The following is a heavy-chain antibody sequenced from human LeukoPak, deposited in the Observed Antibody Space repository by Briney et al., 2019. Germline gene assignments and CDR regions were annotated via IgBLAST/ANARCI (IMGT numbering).Heavy chain of an antibody. J-gene: IGHJ5*02. V-gene: IGHV3-30*07. CDR2: ISNDGNSH. D-gene: IGHD2-2*01. CDR3: ARDGCSSTSCYRWSDP. Sequence: GGSLRLSCEASTPTFSTFGLHWVRQTPDRGLEWVAVISNDGNSHYYADSVKGRFIVSRDNSKNTLYLQMNGLRREDTAVYYCARDGCSSTSCYRWSDPWGQGTLVTVSS. CDR1: TPTFSTFG.